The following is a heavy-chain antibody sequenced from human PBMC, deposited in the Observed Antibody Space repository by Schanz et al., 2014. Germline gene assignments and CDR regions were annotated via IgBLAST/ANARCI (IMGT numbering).Heavy chain of an antibody. CDR3: ARDPVEGAPTPYYFDS. J-gene: IGHJ4*02. D-gene: IGHD1-26*01. V-gene: IGHV3-53*01. CDR2: ISTGRYL. CDR1: GFTVSSNY. Sequence: EVQLVESGGGLIQPGGSLRLSCVASGFTVSSNYMSWVRQAPGKGLEWVSFISTGRYLYYADSVKGRFTISRDNTKNSVFLQMSSLRVEDTGLYFCARDPVEGAPTPYYFDSWGPGTLVTVSS.